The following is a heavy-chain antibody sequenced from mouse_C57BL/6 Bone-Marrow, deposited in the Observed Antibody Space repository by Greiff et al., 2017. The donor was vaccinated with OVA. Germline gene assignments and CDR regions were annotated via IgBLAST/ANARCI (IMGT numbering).Heavy chain of an antibody. D-gene: IGHD2-10*02. CDR1: GYTFTSYW. J-gene: IGHJ2*01. V-gene: IGHV1-5*01. Sequence: VQLQQSGTVLARPGASVKMSCKTSGYTFTSYWMHWVKQRPGQGLEWIGAIYPGNSDTSYNQKFKGKAKLTAVTSASTAYMELSSLTNEDSAVYYCTRGYGNSFYFDYWGQGTTLTVSS. CDR2: IYPGNSDT. CDR3: TRGYGNSFYFDY.